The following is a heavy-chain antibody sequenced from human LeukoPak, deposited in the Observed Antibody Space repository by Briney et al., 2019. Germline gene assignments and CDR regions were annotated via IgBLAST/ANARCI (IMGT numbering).Heavy chain of an antibody. Sequence: PGGSLRLSCVASGFPFCSYWMTWVRQAPEKGLEWVANIKQDGSKKSYVDSVKGRFTISRDNAKNSLYLQMNSLRAEDTAIYYCARVGYIDEGIDYWGQGTLVTVSS. D-gene: IGHD5-24*01. CDR3: ARVGYIDEGIDY. CDR1: GFPFCSYW. CDR2: IKQDGSKK. V-gene: IGHV3-7*04. J-gene: IGHJ4*02.